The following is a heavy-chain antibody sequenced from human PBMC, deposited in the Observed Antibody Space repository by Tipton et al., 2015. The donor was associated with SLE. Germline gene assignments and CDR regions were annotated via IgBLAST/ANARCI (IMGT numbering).Heavy chain of an antibody. J-gene: IGHJ4*02. CDR2: IYSGGST. V-gene: IGHV3-23*03. CDR1: GFAFSSYA. Sequence: SLRLSCAASGFAFSSYAMTWVRQAPGKGLEWVSFIYSGGSTYYADSVKGRFTISRDNSKNTLYLQMNSLRTEDTTLYYCAKDKGHLTGTIDYWGQGPLVTASS. CDR3: AKDKGHLTGTIDY. D-gene: IGHD1/OR15-1a*01.